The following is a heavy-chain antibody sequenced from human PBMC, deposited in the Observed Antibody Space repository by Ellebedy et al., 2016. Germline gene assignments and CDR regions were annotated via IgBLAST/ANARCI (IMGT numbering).Heavy chain of an antibody. CDR1: GYTFTSYG. V-gene: IGHV1-18*01. J-gene: IGHJ5*02. Sequence: ASVKVSXKASGYTFTSYGISWVRQAPGQGLEWMGWISAYNGNTNYAQKLQGRVTMTTDTSTSTAYMELRSLRSDDTAVYYCARAVQYQLLYWFDPWGQGTLVTVSS. CDR3: ARAVQYQLLYWFDP. D-gene: IGHD2-2*01. CDR2: ISAYNGNT.